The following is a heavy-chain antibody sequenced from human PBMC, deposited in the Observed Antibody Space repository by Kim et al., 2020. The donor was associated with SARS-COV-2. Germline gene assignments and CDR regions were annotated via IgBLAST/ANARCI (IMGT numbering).Heavy chain of an antibody. CDR3: ARPLYSGINYGMDV. J-gene: IGHJ6*02. Sequence: NPALKSRVTITVDTSENQFSLKLSSVTAADTAVYYCARPLYSGINYGMDVWGQGTTVTVSS. D-gene: IGHD1-26*01. V-gene: IGHV4-39*01.